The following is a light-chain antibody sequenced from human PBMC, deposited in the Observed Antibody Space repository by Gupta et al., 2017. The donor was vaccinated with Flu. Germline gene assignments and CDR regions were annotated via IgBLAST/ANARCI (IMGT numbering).Light chain of an antibody. V-gene: IGLV2-18*02. CDR3: SSYTSSYTYV. Sequence: QSALTQPPSVSVSPGQSVTISCTGTSSDVGTYNRVSWYQQSPGTAPKLMIYEVSHRPSGVPDRFSGSKSGNTASLTISGLQGEDEADYYCSSYTSSYTYVFGTGTKVTVL. CDR2: EVS. J-gene: IGLJ1*01. CDR1: SSDVGTYNR.